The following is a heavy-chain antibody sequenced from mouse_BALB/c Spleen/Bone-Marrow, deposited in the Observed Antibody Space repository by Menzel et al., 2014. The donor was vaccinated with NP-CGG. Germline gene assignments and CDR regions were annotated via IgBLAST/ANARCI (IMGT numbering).Heavy chain of an antibody. CDR2: INPNNGNT. Sequence: VQLQQPGPDLVKPGASVKMSCKASGYTFTDYYMKWVKQSHGKRLEWIGDINPNNGNTFYNQKFKDKASLTVDKSSTTAYMQLNSLTSEDSAVYYCARSRAMDYWGQGTSVTVSS. CDR1: GYTFTDYY. V-gene: IGHV1-26*01. CDR3: ARSRAMDY. J-gene: IGHJ4*01.